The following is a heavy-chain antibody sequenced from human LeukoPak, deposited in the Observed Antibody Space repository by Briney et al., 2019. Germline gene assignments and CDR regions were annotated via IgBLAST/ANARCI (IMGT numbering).Heavy chain of an antibody. CDR1: GYSFTTYP. Sequence: ASVKVSCKTSGYSFTTYPIHWVRQAPGQRLEWMGWINTGSGYTKYSQKFQGRATITRDTSASTAYIELNSLRSEDTAVYYCASWAGTPVGYFSGPLDYWGQGTLVTVSS. D-gene: IGHD6-19*01. V-gene: IGHV1-3*04. J-gene: IGHJ4*02. CDR3: ASWAGTPVGYFSGPLDY. CDR2: INTGSGYT.